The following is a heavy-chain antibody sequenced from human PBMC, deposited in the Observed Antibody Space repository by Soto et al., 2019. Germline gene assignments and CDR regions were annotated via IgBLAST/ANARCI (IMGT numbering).Heavy chain of an antibody. CDR2: ISAYNGNT. V-gene: IGHV1-18*01. CDR1: GYTFTSYG. J-gene: IGHJ6*02. D-gene: IGHD3-10*01. Sequence: QVQLVQSGAEVKKPGASVKVSCKASGYTFTSYGISWVRQAPGQGLEWMGWISAYNGNTNYAQKLQGRVTMTTDTSTSTAYMELRSLRSDDTAVYYCARDRRNLITMVPPYYGLDVWGQGTTVTVSS. CDR3: ARDRRNLITMVPPYYGLDV.